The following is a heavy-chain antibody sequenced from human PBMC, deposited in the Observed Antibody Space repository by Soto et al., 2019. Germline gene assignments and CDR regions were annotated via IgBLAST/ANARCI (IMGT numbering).Heavy chain of an antibody. V-gene: IGHV4-39*01. CDR3: ARMKGAFFINTYNWFDP. J-gene: IGHJ5*02. CDR2: IYYSGTT. D-gene: IGHD2-2*02. CDR1: VDSIIISSYS. Sequence: SETLAITCTISVDSIIISSYSWGWIRQPPGKGLEWIGDIYYSGTTHYNPSLKSRVTISIDTSKNQFSLHLRSVTAADTAVYYCARMKGAFFINTYNWFDPWGQGTPVTVSS.